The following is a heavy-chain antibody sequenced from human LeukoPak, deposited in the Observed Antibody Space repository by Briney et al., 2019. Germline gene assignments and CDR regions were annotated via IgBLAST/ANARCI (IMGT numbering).Heavy chain of an antibody. J-gene: IGHJ3*02. Sequence: SETLSLTCTVSGGSISSSSYYWGWIRQPPGKGLEWIGSIYYSGSTYYDPSLKSRVTISVDTSKNQFSLKLSSVTAADTAVYYCARLQLLRAQRDDAFDIWGQGTMVTVSS. CDR1: GGSISSSSYY. V-gene: IGHV4-39*07. CDR2: IYYSGST. D-gene: IGHD2-2*01. CDR3: ARLQLLRAQRDDAFDI.